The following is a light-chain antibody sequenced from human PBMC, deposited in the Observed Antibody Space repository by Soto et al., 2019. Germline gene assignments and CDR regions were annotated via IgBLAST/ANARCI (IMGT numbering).Light chain of an antibody. CDR1: SNIGRN. J-gene: IGKJ5*01. V-gene: IGKV3D-15*01. CDR2: GAS. Sequence: SGTPGQRVTISCSGSRSNIGRNFAYWYQQKPGQPPRLLIHGASSRASGIPDRFSGSGSGTDFTLTISSLQPEDFATYYCHQTYTIPITFGQGTRLEIK. CDR3: HQTYTIPIT.